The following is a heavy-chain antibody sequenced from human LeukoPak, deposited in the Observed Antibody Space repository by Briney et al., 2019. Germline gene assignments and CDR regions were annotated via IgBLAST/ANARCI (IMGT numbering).Heavy chain of an antibody. CDR1: GFTFDGYG. D-gene: IGHD2-15*01. J-gene: IGHJ4*02. Sequence: GRSLRLSCVVSGFTFDGYGMHWVRQAPGKGLEWVADISYDGSKTHYADAVRGRLRISRVDSKKTLFLEMNSLRVEDTAIYYCASHRCSGGNCYSNFDHWGQGTRVTVSS. V-gene: IGHV3-33*04. CDR2: ISYDGSKT. CDR3: ASHRCSGGNCYSNFDH.